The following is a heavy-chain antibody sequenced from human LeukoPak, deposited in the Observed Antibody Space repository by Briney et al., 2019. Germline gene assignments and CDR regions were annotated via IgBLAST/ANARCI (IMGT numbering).Heavy chain of an antibody. J-gene: IGHJ4*02. Sequence: TSQTLSLTCTVSGGSISSYYWNWIRQPAGKGLEWIGRIYSSGSTNYNPSLKSRVTMSVDTSKNQFSLKLNSVTAADTAVYYCARVQLRLRVPDYWGQGTLVTVSS. CDR3: ARVQLRLRVPDY. CDR2: IYSSGST. V-gene: IGHV4-4*07. CDR1: GGSISSYY. D-gene: IGHD5-18*01.